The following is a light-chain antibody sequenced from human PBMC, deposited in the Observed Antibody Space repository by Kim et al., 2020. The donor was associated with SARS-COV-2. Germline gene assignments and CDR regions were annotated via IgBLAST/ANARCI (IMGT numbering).Light chain of an antibody. CDR1: QSISTW. V-gene: IGKV1-5*03. CDR2: KAS. J-gene: IGKJ1*01. Sequence: DIHMTQSPSTLSASVGDRVTITCRASQSISTWLAWYQQKPGKAPNLLISKASSLESGVPSRFSGSGSGTEFTITISSLQPDDFATYYCQQYETVSRTFGQGTKVDIK. CDR3: QQYETVSRT.